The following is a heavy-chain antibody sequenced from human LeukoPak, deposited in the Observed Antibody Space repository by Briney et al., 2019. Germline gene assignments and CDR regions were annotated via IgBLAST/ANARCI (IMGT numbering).Heavy chain of an antibody. J-gene: IGHJ3*02. CDR1: RYSFTSYK. D-gene: IGHD1-26*01. CDR3: ARSSAYYNEADI. Sequence: ASVKGSCKTSRYSFTSYKMHWVRQAPGQGLEWMGIINPSGGSTTYAQKFQGRLTMTSDTSTSTVYMELSSLRSEDTAVYYCARSSAYYNEADIWGQGTMVTVSS. CDR2: INPSGGST. V-gene: IGHV1-46*01.